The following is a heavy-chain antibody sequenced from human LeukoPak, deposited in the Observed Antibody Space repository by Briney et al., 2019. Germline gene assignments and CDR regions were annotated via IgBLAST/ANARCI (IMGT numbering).Heavy chain of an antibody. CDR1: GGSISSGGSIGSFY. D-gene: IGHD3-10*01. V-gene: IGHV4-61*10. CDR2: IYYSGST. CDR3: ARVPRYGSGSYYALDY. Sequence: PSETLSLTCTVSGGSISSGGSIGSFYWTWIRQPAGKGLEWIGYIYYSGSTNYNPSLKSRVTISVDTSKNQFSLKLSSVTAADTAVYYCARVPRYGSGSYYALDYWGQGTLVTVSS. J-gene: IGHJ4*01.